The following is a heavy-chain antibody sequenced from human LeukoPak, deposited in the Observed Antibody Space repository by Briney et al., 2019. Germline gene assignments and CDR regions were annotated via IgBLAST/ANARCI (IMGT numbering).Heavy chain of an antibody. Sequence: PGGSLRLSCAASGFTLSDYHMNWDRQAPGKGLGWLSSITTISHYIYYAGAVRGRFTISRDNAKNSLYQQMNSLRGEDTAVYYCARSGGPGTYHQLRYNWFDPWGQGTLVTVSS. CDR2: ITTISHYI. V-gene: IGHV3-21*01. CDR1: GFTLSDYH. CDR3: ARSGGPGTYHQLRYNWFDP. D-gene: IGHD2-15*01. J-gene: IGHJ5*02.